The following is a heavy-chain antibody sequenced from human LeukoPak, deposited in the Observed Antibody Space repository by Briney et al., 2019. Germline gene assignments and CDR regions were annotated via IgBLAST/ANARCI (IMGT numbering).Heavy chain of an antibody. Sequence: EASVKVSCKASGYTFTGYYMHWVRQAPGQGLEWMGWINPNSGGTNYAQKFQGRVTMTRDTSISTAYMELSRLRSDDTAVYYCARGEEPNYDFWSHLADYWGLGTLVTVSS. D-gene: IGHD3-3*01. J-gene: IGHJ4*02. V-gene: IGHV1-2*02. CDR2: INPNSGGT. CDR3: ARGEEPNYDFWSHLADY. CDR1: GYTFTGYY.